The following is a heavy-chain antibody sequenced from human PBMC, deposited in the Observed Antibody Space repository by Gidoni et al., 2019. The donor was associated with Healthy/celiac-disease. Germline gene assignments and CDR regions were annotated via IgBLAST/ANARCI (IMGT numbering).Heavy chain of an antibody. J-gene: IGHJ6*02. V-gene: IGHV3-33*01. Sequence: QVQLVESGGGVVQPGRSLRLSCAASGCTFSSYGVHGVRPAPGKGLEWVAVIWYDGINKYYADSVKGRFTISRDNSKNTLYLQMNSLRAEDTAVYYCARDPPEASYGMDVWGQGTTVTVSS. CDR1: GCTFSSYG. CDR3: ARDPPEASYGMDV. CDR2: IWYDGINK.